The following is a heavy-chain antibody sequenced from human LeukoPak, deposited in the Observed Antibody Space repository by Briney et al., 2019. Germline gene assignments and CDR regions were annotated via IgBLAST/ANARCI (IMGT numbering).Heavy chain of an antibody. CDR1: GGSISSSSYY. CDR2: IYYSGST. J-gene: IGHJ4*02. CDR3: ARGAYGGEIDY. Sequence: SETLSLTCTVSGGSISSSSYYWGWIRQPPGKGLEWIGSIYYSGSTYYSPSLKSRVTISVDTSKNQFSLKLSSVTAADTAVYYCARGAYGGEIDYWGQGTLVTVSS. D-gene: IGHD4-23*01. V-gene: IGHV4-39*07.